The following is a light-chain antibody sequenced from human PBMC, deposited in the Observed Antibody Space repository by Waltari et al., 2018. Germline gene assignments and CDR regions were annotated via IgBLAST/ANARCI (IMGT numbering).Light chain of an antibody. CDR3: QQYDNLPGLT. J-gene: IGKJ4*01. CDR1: QDISNY. CDR2: DAS. V-gene: IGKV1-33*01. Sequence: DIQMTQSPSSLSASVGDRVTITCQESQDISNYLNWYQQKPGKAPKLLIYDASNLETGVPSRFSGSGSGTDFTFTISSLQPEDIATYYCQQYDNLPGLTFGGGTKVEIK.